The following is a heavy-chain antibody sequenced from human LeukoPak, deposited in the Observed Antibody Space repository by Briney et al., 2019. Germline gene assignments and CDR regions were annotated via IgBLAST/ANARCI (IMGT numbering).Heavy chain of an antibody. V-gene: IGHV3-53*01. D-gene: IGHD4-23*01. CDR3: ARGGGGTAFFDY. Sequence: AGGSLRLSCAASGFTVSSNYMNWVRQAPGKGLEWVSVIYSGGSTYYADSVKGRFTISRDNSKNTLYLQMNSLRPEDTAVYYCARGGGGTAFFDYWGQGSLVTVSS. J-gene: IGHJ4*02. CDR1: GFTVSSNY. CDR2: IYSGGST.